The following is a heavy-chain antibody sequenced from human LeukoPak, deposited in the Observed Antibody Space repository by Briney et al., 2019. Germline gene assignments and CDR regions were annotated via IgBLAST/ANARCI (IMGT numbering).Heavy chain of an antibody. V-gene: IGHV3-74*01. D-gene: IGHD6-19*01. CDR1: GYTFSSYW. CDR2: INSDRSST. J-gene: IGHJ4*02. Sequence: PGGSLRLSCAASGYTFSSYWMHWVRPAPGQGLVWLSRINSDRSSTSYADSVRGRFTIARDTAKNTLYLQMNSLRAEDTAVYYCARAVGYSSGWYDYWGQGALVTVCS. CDR3: ARAVGYSSGWYDY.